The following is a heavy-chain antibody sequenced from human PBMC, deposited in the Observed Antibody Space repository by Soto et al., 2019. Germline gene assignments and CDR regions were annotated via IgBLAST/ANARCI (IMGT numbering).Heavy chain of an antibody. CDR3: ARLAGPGLVRGAMTFDI. V-gene: IGHV3-23*01. D-gene: IGHD3-10*01. Sequence: VGSLRLSCAPSGFTFTNYAITWVRQAPGKGLEWVSGISGSGGSTYYADSVKGRFTISRDNSKNTLYLQMNSLSTEDTAVYYYARLAGPGLVRGAMTFDIWGQGTRVTVSS. CDR2: ISGSGGST. CDR1: GFTFTNYA. J-gene: IGHJ3*02.